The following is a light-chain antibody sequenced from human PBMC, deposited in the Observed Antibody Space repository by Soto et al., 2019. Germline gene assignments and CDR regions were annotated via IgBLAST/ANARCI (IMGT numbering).Light chain of an antibody. Sequence: EIEMTQSQATLSLSPGDRATLSRRASQTIDNTLAWYQRKPGQPPMLLIYDASTRATGVPARFSGSGSGADVTITISSLQSEDFAVYYCQHYGSSGTFGQGTKVDIK. J-gene: IGKJ1*01. CDR1: QTIDNT. V-gene: IGKV3-15*01. CDR3: QHYGSSGT. CDR2: DAS.